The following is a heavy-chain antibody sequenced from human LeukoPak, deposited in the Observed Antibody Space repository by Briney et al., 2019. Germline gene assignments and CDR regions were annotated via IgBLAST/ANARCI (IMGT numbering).Heavy chain of an antibody. Sequence: GGSLRLSCAASGFTFSSYAMSWVRQAPGKGLEWVSAISGSGGSTYYADSVKGRFTISRDNSKNTLYLQMNSLRAEDTAAYYCAKSSYGSGSYYSYLFDYWGQGTLVTVSS. D-gene: IGHD3-10*01. J-gene: IGHJ4*02. V-gene: IGHV3-23*01. CDR2: ISGSGGST. CDR3: AKSSYGSGSYYSYLFDY. CDR1: GFTFSSYA.